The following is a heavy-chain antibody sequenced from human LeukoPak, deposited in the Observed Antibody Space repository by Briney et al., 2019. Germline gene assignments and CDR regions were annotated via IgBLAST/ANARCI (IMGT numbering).Heavy chain of an antibody. V-gene: IGHV4-39*01. Sequence: SETLSLTCTVSGGSISSSSYYWGWIRQPPGKGLEWIGSIYYSGSTYYNPSLKSRVTISVDTSKNQFSLKLSSVTAADTAVYYCARHGKRSGIVVVPAAMKIDPWGQGTLVTVSS. CDR3: ARHGKRSGIVVVPAAMKIDP. CDR1: GGSISSSSYY. CDR2: IYYSGST. J-gene: IGHJ5*02. D-gene: IGHD2-2*01.